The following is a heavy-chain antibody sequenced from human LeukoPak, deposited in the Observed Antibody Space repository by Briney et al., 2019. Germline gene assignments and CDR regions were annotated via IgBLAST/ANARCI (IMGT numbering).Heavy chain of an antibody. D-gene: IGHD1-26*01. CDR3: ARLSGSPHPPFDY. Sequence: ETPSLTCTVSGGSISSYYWSWIWQPPRKGLEWIGYIYYSGSTYYNPSLKSRVTISVDTSKNQFSLKLTSVTAADTAVYYCARLSGSPHPPFDYWGQGTLVADSS. J-gene: IGHJ4*02. CDR1: GGSISSYY. CDR2: IYYSGST. V-gene: IGHV4-59*08.